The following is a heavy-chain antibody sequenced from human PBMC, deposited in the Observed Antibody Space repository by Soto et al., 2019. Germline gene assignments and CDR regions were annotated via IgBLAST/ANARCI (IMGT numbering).Heavy chain of an antibody. V-gene: IGHV3-23*01. CDR3: AKDRRGGGKFALYFDL. D-gene: IGHD3-10*01. Sequence: GSLRLSCAASGFKFSNYAMSWVRQAPGKGLEWVSLISATGGGTYYADSVKGRFTISRDNSHNTLYLQVHSLTAEDTAVYYCAKDRRGGGKFALYFDLWAQGAQVTVSS. CDR2: ISATGGGT. J-gene: IGHJ5*01. CDR1: GFKFSNYA.